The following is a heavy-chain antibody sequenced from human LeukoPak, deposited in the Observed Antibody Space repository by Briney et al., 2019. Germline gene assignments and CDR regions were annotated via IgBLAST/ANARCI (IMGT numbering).Heavy chain of an antibody. J-gene: IGHJ4*02. Sequence: PGGSLRLSCAASGFTFSSYAMSWVRQAPGKGLEWVSAISGSGGSTYYADSVKGRFTISRDNSKNTLYLQMNSLRAEDTAVHYCAKDGPSSYYYDSSGYYYYWGQGTLVTVSS. CDR1: GFTFSSYA. D-gene: IGHD3-22*01. V-gene: IGHV3-23*01. CDR2: ISGSGGST. CDR3: AKDGPSSYYYDSSGYYYY.